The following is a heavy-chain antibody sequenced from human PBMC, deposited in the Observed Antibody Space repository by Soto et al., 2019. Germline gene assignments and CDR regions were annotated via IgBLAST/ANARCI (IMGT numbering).Heavy chain of an antibody. CDR1: GFTFSSYS. CDR3: GREVWYSSSWHPGDSHYYCCY. J-gene: IGHJ4*02. Sequence: EVQLVESGGGLVKPGGSLRLSCAASGFTFSSYSMNWGRQAPGKGLEWVSSISSSSSYIYYADSVKGRFTISRDNAKNSLYLRLHSLRADDTAVCYCGREVWYSSSWHPGDSHYYCCYWGQGTLVTVSS. D-gene: IGHD6-13*01. V-gene: IGHV3-21*01. CDR2: ISSSSSYI.